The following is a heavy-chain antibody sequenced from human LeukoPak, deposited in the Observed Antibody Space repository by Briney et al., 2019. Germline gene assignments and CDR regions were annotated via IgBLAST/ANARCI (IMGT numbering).Heavy chain of an antibody. D-gene: IGHD4-17*01. Sequence: ASVKVSCKASGGTFSGYAISWVRQAPGQGIEWMGGLIPLFGTTNCTRRFQGRITISTDESTTTAYMELSGLTFEDTAVYYCADGDPFNYYMDVWGRGTTVSV. CDR3: ADGDPFNYYMDV. V-gene: IGHV1-69*05. J-gene: IGHJ6*03. CDR1: GGTFSGYA. CDR2: LIPLFGTT.